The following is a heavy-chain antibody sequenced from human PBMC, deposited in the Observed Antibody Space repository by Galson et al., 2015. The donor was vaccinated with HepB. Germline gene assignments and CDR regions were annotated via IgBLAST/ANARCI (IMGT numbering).Heavy chain of an antibody. J-gene: IGHJ3*02. D-gene: IGHD2-21*02. CDR3: AKDGGIVVVTAIDDAFDI. Sequence: SLRLSCAASGFTFSSYAMSWVRQAPGKGLEWVSAISGSGGSTYYADSVKGRFTISRDNSKNTLYLQMNSLRAEDTAVYYCAKDGGIVVVTAIDDAFDIWGQGTMVTVSS. CDR2: ISGSGGST. CDR1: GFTFSSYA. V-gene: IGHV3-23*01.